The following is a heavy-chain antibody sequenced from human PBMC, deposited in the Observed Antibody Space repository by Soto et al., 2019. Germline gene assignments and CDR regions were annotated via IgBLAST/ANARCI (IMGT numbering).Heavy chain of an antibody. CDR1: GFTFSSYA. V-gene: IGHV3-30-3*01. J-gene: IGHJ1*01. Sequence: GGSLRLSCAASGFTFSSYALHWVRQAPGKGLEWMAVISYDGSNKYYPETVKGRFTISRDNSKNTLYMQMNSLRAEDTAVYYCARVFHSHTLGGAEYFQHWGQGTLVTVSS. D-gene: IGHD2-15*01. CDR3: ARVFHSHTLGGAEYFQH. CDR2: ISYDGSNK.